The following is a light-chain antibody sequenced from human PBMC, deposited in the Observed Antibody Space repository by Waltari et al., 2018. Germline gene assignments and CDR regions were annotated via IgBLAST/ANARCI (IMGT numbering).Light chain of an antibody. V-gene: IGKV1-12*01. CDR2: GAS. J-gene: IGKJ1*01. CDR1: QDIITY. Sequence: DIQMTQSPSSVSASVGETVTITGRASQDIITYLAWHQHKPGTAPKGLIYGASSLQRGVPSRFSGSGSGTDFTLTISSLQPEDFAIYYCQQADTFPWTFGQGTTVEMK. CDR3: QQADTFPWT.